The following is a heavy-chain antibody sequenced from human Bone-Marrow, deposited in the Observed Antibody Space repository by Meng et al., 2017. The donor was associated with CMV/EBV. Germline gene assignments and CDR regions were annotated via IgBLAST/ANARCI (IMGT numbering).Heavy chain of an antibody. Sequence: LSLTCAASGFTVSSNYMSWVRQAPGKGLEWVSVIYSGGSTYYADSVKGRFTISRDNSKNTLYLQMNSLRAEDTAVYYCARDSRSGYYYYGMDVWGQGTTVTVSS. CDR3: ARDSRSGYYYYGMDV. J-gene: IGHJ6*02. CDR1: GFTVSSNY. D-gene: IGHD2-2*01. CDR2: IYSGGST. V-gene: IGHV3-53*01.